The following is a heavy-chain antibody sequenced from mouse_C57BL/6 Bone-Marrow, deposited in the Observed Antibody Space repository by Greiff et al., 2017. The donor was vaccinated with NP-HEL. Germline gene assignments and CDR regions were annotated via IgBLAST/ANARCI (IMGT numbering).Heavy chain of an antibody. Sequence: VQVVESGPGLVQPSQSLSITCTVSGFSLTSYGVHWVRQSPGKGLEWLGVIWSGGSTDYNAAFISRLSISKDNSKSQVFFKMNSLQADDTAIYYCASGWLLQDWFAYWGQGTLVTVSA. CDR1: GFSLTSYG. CDR3: ASGWLLQDWFAY. CDR2: IWSGGST. D-gene: IGHD2-3*01. J-gene: IGHJ3*01. V-gene: IGHV2-2*01.